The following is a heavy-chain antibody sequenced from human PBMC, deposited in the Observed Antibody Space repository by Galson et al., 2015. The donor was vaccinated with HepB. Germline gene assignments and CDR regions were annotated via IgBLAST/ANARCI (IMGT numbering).Heavy chain of an antibody. CDR1: GFTFSSYS. CDR3: ARDGVGIRSGCLDY. J-gene: IGHJ4*02. D-gene: IGHD6-19*01. Sequence: SLRLSCAASGFTFSSYSMNWVRQAPGKGLEWVSSISSSSSYIYYADSVKGRFTISRDNAKNSLYLQMNSLRAEDTAVYYCARDGVGIRSGCLDYWGQGTLVTVSS. CDR2: ISSSSSYI. V-gene: IGHV3-21*01.